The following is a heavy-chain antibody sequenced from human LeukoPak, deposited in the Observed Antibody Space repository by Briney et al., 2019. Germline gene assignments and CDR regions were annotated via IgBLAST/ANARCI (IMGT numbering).Heavy chain of an antibody. J-gene: IGHJ5*02. CDR3: ARGITAVVDNWFDP. CDR1: GFPFSGYG. Sequence: GGSLRLSCAASGFPFSGYGIHWVRQAPGKGLEWVAFIRHDGSYRYYADPVKGRFTISRDNSKNTMYLQMNSLRAEDTAVYYCARGITAVVDNWFDPWGQGTLVTVSS. V-gene: IGHV3-30*02. D-gene: IGHD6-13*01. CDR2: IRHDGSYR.